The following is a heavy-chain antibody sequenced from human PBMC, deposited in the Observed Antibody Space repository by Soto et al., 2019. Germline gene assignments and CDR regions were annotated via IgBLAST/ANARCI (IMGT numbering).Heavy chain of an antibody. CDR1: GFTFSSYG. CDR2: ISYDGSNK. CDR3: AKDRTPRAVTTGYFDY. D-gene: IGHD4-17*01. V-gene: IGHV3-30*18. J-gene: IGHJ4*02. Sequence: QVQLVESGGGVVQPGRSLRLSCAASGFTFSSYGMHWVRQAPGKGLEWVAVISYDGSNKYYADSVKGRFTISRDNSKNPLYLQMSSLRAEDTAVYYCAKDRTPRAVTTGYFDYWGQGTLVTVSS.